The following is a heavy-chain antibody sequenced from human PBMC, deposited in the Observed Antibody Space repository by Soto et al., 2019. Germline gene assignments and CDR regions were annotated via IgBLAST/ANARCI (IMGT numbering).Heavy chain of an antibody. J-gene: IGHJ3*02. CDR2: IIPIFGTA. V-gene: IGHV1-69*13. CDR3: ARARYDSSGYLFPSDAFDI. CDR1: GGTFSSYA. D-gene: IGHD3-22*01. Sequence: GASVKVSCKASGGTFSSYAISWVRQAPGQGLEWMGGIIPIFGTANYAQKFQGRVTITADESTSTAYMELSSLRSEDTAVYYCARARYDSSGYLFPSDAFDIWGQGTMVTVSS.